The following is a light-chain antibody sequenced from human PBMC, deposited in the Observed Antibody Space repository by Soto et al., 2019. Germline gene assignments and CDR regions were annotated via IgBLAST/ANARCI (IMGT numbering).Light chain of an antibody. Sequence: DIVMTQSPLSLPVTPGEPASISCRSSQSLLHSNGYNYLDWYLQKPGQSARLLIYLGSNRASGVPDRFSGSGSGTDFTLKISRVEAEDVGVYYCMQYNNWPFLTFGGGTKVDI. CDR3: MQYNNWPFLT. V-gene: IGKV2-28*01. J-gene: IGKJ4*01. CDR1: QSLLHSNGYNY. CDR2: LGS.